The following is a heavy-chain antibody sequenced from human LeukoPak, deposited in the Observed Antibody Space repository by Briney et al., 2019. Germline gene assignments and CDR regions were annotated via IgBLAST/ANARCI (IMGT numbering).Heavy chain of an antibody. J-gene: IGHJ4*02. CDR3: ARGALYSSGWSIDY. D-gene: IGHD6-19*01. CDR1: GFTFSDYY. V-gene: IGHV3-11*04. Sequence: PGGSLRLSCAASGFTFSDYYMSWIRQAPGKGRGWVSYISSSGSTIYYADSVKGRFTISRDNAKNSLYLQMNSLRAEDTAVYYCARGALYSSGWSIDYWGQGTLVTVSS. CDR2: ISSSGSTI.